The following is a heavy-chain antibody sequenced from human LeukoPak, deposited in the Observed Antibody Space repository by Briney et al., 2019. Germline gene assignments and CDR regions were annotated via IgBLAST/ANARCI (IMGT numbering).Heavy chain of an antibody. CDR2: ISGSGGST. J-gene: IGHJ3*02. CDR1: GFTFSSYA. D-gene: IGHD3-9*01. V-gene: IGHV3-23*01. CDR3: APRFDWLSNDAFDI. Sequence: PGGSLRLSRGASGFTFSSYAMSWVRQAPGKGLEWVSAISGSGGSTYYADSVKGRFTISRDNSKNTLYLQMNSLRAEDTAVYYCAPRFDWLSNDAFDIWGQGTMVTVSS.